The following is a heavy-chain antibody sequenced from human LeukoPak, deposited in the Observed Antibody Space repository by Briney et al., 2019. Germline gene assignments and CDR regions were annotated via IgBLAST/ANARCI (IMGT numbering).Heavy chain of an antibody. CDR2: ISRSRTTI. V-gene: IGHV3-48*01. Sequence: GGSLRLSCAASGFTFSSFNMNWVRQAPGKGLEWVSHISRSRTTIYYADSVKGRFTISRDNAKNPLYLQMNSLRAEDTAVYYCTRGMRGIAAVWGQGTLVTVSS. CDR3: TRGMRGIAAV. D-gene: IGHD2-21*01. J-gene: IGHJ4*02. CDR1: GFTFSSFN.